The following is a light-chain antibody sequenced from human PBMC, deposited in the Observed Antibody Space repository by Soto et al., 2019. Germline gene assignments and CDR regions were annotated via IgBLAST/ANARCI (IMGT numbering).Light chain of an antibody. V-gene: IGKV3-20*01. CDR1: RSINCNY. CDR3: QQYGSSPIT. Sequence: GLKQSPGTLSLSQGERATLSCRASRSINCNYLGWYQLKRGQAPRLLIYGASSRATGIPDRFSGSGSGTDFTLTISRLEPEDFAVYYCQQYGSSPITFGQGTRLEIK. J-gene: IGKJ5*01. CDR2: GAS.